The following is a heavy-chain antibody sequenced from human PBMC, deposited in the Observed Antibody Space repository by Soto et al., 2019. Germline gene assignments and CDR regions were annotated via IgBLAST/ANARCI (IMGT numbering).Heavy chain of an antibody. CDR2: TYYRSKWYN. J-gene: IGHJ6*02. CDR1: GDSVSSNSAA. Sequence: SQTLSLTCAISGDSVSSNSAAWNWIRQSPSRGLEWLGRTYYRSKWYNDYAVSVKSRITINPDTSKNQFSLQLNSVTPEDTAVYYCARSLELHTQYYYYYYAMDVWGQGTTVTVSS. CDR3: ARSLELHTQYYYYYYAMDV. D-gene: IGHD1-7*01. V-gene: IGHV6-1*01.